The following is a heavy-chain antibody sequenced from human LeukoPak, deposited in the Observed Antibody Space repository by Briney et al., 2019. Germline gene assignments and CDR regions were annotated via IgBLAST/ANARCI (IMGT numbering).Heavy chain of an antibody. Sequence: PGGSLRLXCAASGLTYDDYGMRWVRQAPGKGLESVSGINWNGGSTGYADSVKGRFTISRDNAKNSLYLQMNSLRAEDTALYYCARGPDSSGPFDIWGQGTMVTVSS. CDR2: INWNGGST. J-gene: IGHJ3*02. CDR1: GLTYDDYG. CDR3: ARGPDSSGPFDI. D-gene: IGHD3-22*01. V-gene: IGHV3-20*04.